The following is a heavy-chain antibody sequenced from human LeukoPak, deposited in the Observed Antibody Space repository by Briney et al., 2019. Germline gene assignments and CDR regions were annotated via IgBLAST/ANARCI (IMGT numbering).Heavy chain of an antibody. V-gene: IGHV3-9*01. Sequence: GGSLRLSCAASGFTFDDCAMHWVRHAPGKGLEWVSGISWNSGSIGYADSVKGRFTISRDNAKNSLYLQMNSLRAEDTALYYCAKVNWNYVNWYFDLWGRGTLVTVSS. CDR3: AKVNWNYVNWYFDL. J-gene: IGHJ2*01. CDR2: ISWNSGSI. D-gene: IGHD1-7*01. CDR1: GFTFDDCA.